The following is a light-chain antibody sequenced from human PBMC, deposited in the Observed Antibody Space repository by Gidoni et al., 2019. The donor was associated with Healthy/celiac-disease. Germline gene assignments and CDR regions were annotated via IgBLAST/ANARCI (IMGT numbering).Light chain of an antibody. CDR2: AAS. Sequence: DIQMTQSPSSLSASVGDRVTITCRASQSISSYLNWYQQKPGKAPKLLIYAASSLQSGVPSRFSGSGSGTDFTITISRLQPEDFATYYCQQSYSTWYTFGQGTKLEIK. J-gene: IGKJ2*01. CDR3: QQSYSTWYT. V-gene: IGKV1-39*01. CDR1: QSISSY.